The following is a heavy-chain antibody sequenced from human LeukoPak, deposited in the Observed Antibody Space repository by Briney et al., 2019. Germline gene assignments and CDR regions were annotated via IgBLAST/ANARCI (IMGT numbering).Heavy chain of an antibody. J-gene: IGHJ6*02. V-gene: IGHV1-18*01. CDR2: ISAYNGNT. Sequence: ASVKVSCRASGYTFTSYGISWVRQAPGQGLEWMGWISAYNGNTNYAQKLQGRVTMTTDTSTSTAYMELRSLRSDNTAVYYCARGPPSVECSGGSCYPYYYYYGMDVWGQGTTVTVSS. D-gene: IGHD2-15*01. CDR1: GYTFTSYG. CDR3: ARGPPSVECSGGSCYPYYYYYGMDV.